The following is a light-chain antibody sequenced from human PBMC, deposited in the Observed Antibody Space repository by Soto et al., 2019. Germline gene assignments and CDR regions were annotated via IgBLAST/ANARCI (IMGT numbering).Light chain of an antibody. V-gene: IGLV3-21*02. CDR3: QVWDSGSDSFV. CDR1: NIGIKS. CDR2: DDR. J-gene: IGLJ1*01. Sequence: SYELTQPPSVSVAPGQTARITCWGNNIGIKSVHWYHQKPGQAPLLGVYDDRYRPSGIPERFSGSNSGNTATLTISRVEAGDDADYYFQVWDSGSDSFVFGSGTKVTVL.